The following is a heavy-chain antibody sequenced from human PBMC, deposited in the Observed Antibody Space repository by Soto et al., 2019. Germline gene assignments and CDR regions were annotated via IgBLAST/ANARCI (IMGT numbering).Heavy chain of an antibody. CDR3: ARDRGYYDSSGYYVDY. J-gene: IGHJ4*02. CDR2: ISAYNGNT. Sequence: ASVKVSCKASGYTVTSYGISCVRQAPGQVLEWMGWISAYNGNTNYAQKLQGRVTMTTDTSTSTAYMELRSLRSDDTAVYYCARDRGYYDSSGYYVDYWGQGTLVTVSS. V-gene: IGHV1-18*04. D-gene: IGHD3-22*01. CDR1: GYTVTSYG.